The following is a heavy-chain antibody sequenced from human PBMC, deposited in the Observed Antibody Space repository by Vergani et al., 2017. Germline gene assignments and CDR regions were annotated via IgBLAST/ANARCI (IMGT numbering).Heavy chain of an antibody. D-gene: IGHD3-9*01. Sequence: QVQLQESGPGLVKPSETLSLTCTVSGGSISSYYWSWIRQPPGKGLEWIGSIYYSGSTYYNPSLKSRVTISVDTSKNQFSLKLSSVTAADTAVYYCARQRGGVQYDILTGYYPYWGQGTLVTVSS. CDR2: IYYSGST. V-gene: IGHV4-39*01. CDR1: GGSISSYY. J-gene: IGHJ4*02. CDR3: ARQRGGVQYDILTGYYPY.